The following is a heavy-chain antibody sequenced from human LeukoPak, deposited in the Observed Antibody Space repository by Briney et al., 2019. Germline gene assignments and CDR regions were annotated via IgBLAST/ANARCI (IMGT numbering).Heavy chain of an antibody. CDR3: ASRSSIWSGYQDTLYYFDS. CDR1: GGSISSYY. Sequence: PSETLSLTCTVSGGSISSYYWSWMRPPPGKRLEGIGHIYYSGSTNYNPSLKSRVTISVDTSKNQFSLKLSSVTAADTAVYYCASRSSIWSGYQDTLYYFDSWGQGTLVTVSS. J-gene: IGHJ4*02. D-gene: IGHD3-3*01. V-gene: IGHV4-59*01. CDR2: IYYSGST.